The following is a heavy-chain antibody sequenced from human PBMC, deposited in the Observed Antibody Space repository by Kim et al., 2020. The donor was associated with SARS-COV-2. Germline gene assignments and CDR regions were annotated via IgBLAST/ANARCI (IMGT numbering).Heavy chain of an antibody. CDR1: GGSISSYY. CDR2: FYYRGST. J-gene: IGHJ4*02. Sequence: SETLSLTCTVSGGSISSYYWSWIRQPPGKGLEWIGFFYYRGSTNYKPSLKSRVTMSLDPSKNQFSLELRSLRAADTAVYYCARLYNYGSWYFDFWGQGTLVTVSS. V-gene: IGHV4-59*08. D-gene: IGHD5-18*01. CDR3: ARLYNYGSWYFDF.